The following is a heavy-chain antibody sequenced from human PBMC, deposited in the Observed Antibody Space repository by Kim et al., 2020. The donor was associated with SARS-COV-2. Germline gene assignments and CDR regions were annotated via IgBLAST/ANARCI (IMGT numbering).Heavy chain of an antibody. CDR1: GYTFTSYD. CDR2: MNPNSGNT. J-gene: IGHJ4*02. CDR3: ARGGITIFGVVISPFDY. D-gene: IGHD3-3*01. V-gene: IGHV1-8*01. Sequence: ASVKVSCKASGYTFTSYDINWVRQATGQGLEWMGWMNPNSGNTGYAQKFQGRVTMTRNTSISTAYMELSSLRSEDTAVYYCARGGITIFGVVISPFDYRGQGTLVTVSS.